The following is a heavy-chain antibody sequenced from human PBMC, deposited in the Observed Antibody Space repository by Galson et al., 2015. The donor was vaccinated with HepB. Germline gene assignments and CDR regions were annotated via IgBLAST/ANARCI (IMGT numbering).Heavy chain of an antibody. CDR3: TRDLSSSWVNNWFDP. CDR1: GFTFGDYA. D-gene: IGHD6-13*01. J-gene: IGHJ5*02. V-gene: IGHV3-49*03. CDR2: IRSKAYGGAA. Sequence: SLRLSCAASGFTFGDYAMSWFRQAPGKGLEWVGFIRSKAYGGAAEYAASVKGRFTISRDDSKSIAYLQMNSLKTEDTAVYYCTRDLSSSWVNNWFDPWGQGTLVTVSS.